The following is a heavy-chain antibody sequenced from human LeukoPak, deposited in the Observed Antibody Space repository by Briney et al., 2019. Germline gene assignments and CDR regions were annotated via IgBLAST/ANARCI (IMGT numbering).Heavy chain of an antibody. Sequence: SVKVSCKASGGTFSSYAISWVRQAPGQGLEWMGGIIPIFGTANYAQKFQGRVTITADKSTSTAYMEPSSLRSEDTAVYYCAREVSSYGSGSWDVWGKGTTITVSS. J-gene: IGHJ6*04. CDR3: AREVSSYGSGSWDV. CDR1: GGTFSSYA. CDR2: IIPIFGTA. V-gene: IGHV1-69*06. D-gene: IGHD3-10*01.